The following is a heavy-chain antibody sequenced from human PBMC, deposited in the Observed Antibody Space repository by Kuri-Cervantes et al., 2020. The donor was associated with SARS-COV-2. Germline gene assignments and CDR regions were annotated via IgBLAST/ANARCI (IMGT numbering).Heavy chain of an antibody. CDR1: GFTFSSYA. CDR3: ANPTGHYYYGMDV. Sequence: GGSLRLSCSTSGFTFSSYAMSWVRQAPGKGLECVPAISGSGGSTYYADSVKGRFTISRDNSKNTLYLQMNSLGAEDTAVYYCANPTGHYYYGMDVWGQGTTVTVSS. V-gene: IGHV3-23*01. J-gene: IGHJ6*02. CDR2: ISGSGGST.